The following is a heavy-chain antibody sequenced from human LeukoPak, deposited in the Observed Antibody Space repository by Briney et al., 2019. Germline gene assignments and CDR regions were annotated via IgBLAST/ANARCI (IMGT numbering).Heavy chain of an antibody. D-gene: IGHD1-26*01. CDR2: ISGSGTNT. V-gene: IGHV3-23*01. Sequence: GGSLRLSCAASGFSFRSYAMSWVRQAPGKGLECVSAISGSGTNTYYADSVKGRFTISRDNSKNTLYLQMNSLRAEDTAVYYCAKAGEADFDYWGQGTLVTVSS. CDR3: AKAGEADFDY. J-gene: IGHJ4*02. CDR1: GFSFRSYA.